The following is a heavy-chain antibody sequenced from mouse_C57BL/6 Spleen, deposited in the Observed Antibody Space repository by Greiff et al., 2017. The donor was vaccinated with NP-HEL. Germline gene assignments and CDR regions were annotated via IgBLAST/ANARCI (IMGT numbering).Heavy chain of an antibody. V-gene: IGHV1-64*01. CDR1: GYTFTSYW. CDR3: ARGSSPWLAY. D-gene: IGHD1-1*01. Sequence: QVQLQQPGAELVKPGASVKLSCKASGYTFTSYWMHWVKQRPGQGLEWIGMIHPNSGSTNYNEKFKSKATLTVDKSSSTAYMQLSSLTSEDSAVYYCARGSSPWLAYWGQGTLVTVSA. J-gene: IGHJ3*01. CDR2: IHPNSGST.